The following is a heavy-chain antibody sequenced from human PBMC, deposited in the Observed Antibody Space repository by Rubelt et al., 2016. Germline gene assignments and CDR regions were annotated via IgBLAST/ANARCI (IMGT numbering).Heavy chain of an antibody. J-gene: IGHJ5*01. CDR2: IRYDGSNK. Sequence: QVQLVESGGGVVQPGGSLRLSCAASGFTFGVYGMHWVRQAPGKGLEWVTFIRYDGSNKYYADSVNGRFTISRDNSKNTVYLEMNSLRAEDTAVYYCARDGWFDSWGQGTLVTVSS. CDR1: GFTFGVYG. CDR3: ARDGWFDS. V-gene: IGHV3-30*02.